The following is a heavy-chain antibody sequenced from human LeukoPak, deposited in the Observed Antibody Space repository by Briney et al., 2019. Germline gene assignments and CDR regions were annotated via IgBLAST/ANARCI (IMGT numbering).Heavy chain of an antibody. Sequence: ASVKVSCKASGYTFTGYYMHWVRQAPGQGLEWMGWINPNSGGTNYAQKFQGWVTMTGDTSISTAYMELSRLRSGDTAVYYCARGAGIAAAGGYFQHWGQGTLVTVSS. CDR1: GYTFTGYY. V-gene: IGHV1-2*04. CDR3: ARGAGIAAAGGYFQH. D-gene: IGHD6-13*01. J-gene: IGHJ1*01. CDR2: INPNSGGT.